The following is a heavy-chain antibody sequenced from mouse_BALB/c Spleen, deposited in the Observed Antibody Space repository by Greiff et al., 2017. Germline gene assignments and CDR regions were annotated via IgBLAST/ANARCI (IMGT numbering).Heavy chain of an antibody. J-gene: IGHJ2*01. V-gene: IGHV5-17*02. Sequence: EVQRVESGGGLVQPGGSRKLSCAASGFTFSSFGMHWVRQAPEKGLEWVAYISSGSSTIYYADTVKGRFTISRDNPKNTLFLQMTSLRSEDTAMYYCARDNDHYYFDYWGQGTTLTVSS. CDR2: ISSGSSTI. CDR1: GFTFSSFG. CDR3: ARDNDHYYFDY.